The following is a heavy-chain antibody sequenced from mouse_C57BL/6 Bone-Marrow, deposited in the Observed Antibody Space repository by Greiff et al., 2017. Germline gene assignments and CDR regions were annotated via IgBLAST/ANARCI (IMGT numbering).Heavy chain of an antibody. CDR3: ARGGYYGSRIAY. J-gene: IGHJ3*01. V-gene: IGHV1-59*01. CDR1: GYTFTSYW. D-gene: IGHD1-1*01. CDR2: IDPSDSYT. Sequence: VQLQQPGAELVRPGTSVKLSCKASGYTFTSYWMHWVKQRPGQGLEWIGVIDPSDSYTNYNQKFKGKATLTVDTSSSTAYMQLSSLTSEDSAVYYCARGGYYGSRIAYWGRGTLVTVSA.